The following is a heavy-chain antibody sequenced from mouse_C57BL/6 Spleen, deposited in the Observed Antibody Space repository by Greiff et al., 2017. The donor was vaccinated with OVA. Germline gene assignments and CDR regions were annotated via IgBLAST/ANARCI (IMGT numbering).Heavy chain of an antibody. V-gene: IGHV1-55*01. J-gene: IGHJ2*01. Sequence: QVQLKQPGAELVKPGASVKMSCKASGYTFTSYWITWVKQRPGQGLEWIGDIYPGSGSTNYNEKFKSKATLTVDTSSSTAYMQLSSLTSEDSAVYYCASSAYYSQGGYFDYWGQGTTLTVSS. CDR3: ASSAYYSQGGYFDY. CDR2: IYPGSGST. CDR1: GYTFTSYW. D-gene: IGHD2-12*01.